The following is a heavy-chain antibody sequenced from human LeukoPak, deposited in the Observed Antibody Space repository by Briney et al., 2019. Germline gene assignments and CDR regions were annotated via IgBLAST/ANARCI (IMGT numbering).Heavy chain of an antibody. V-gene: IGHV4-39*01. D-gene: IGHD3-10*02. CDR3: ARHLVPALGWFDP. CDR1: GGSISSSSYY. J-gene: IGHJ5*02. Sequence: PSETLSLTCTVSGGSISSSSYYWGWIRQPPGKGLEWIGEINHSGSTNYNPSLKSRVTISVDTSKNQFSLKLSSVTAADTAVYYCARHLVPALGWFDPWGQGTLVTVSS. CDR2: INHSGST.